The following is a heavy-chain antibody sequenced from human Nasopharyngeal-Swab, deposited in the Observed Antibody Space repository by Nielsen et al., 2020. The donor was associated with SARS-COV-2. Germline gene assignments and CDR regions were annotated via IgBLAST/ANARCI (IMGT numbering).Heavy chain of an antibody. Sequence: ASVKVSCKASGYTFTRYAMNWVRQAPRQGLEWMGWINTNTGNPTYAQGFTGRFVFSLDTSVSTAYLQISSLKAEDTAVYYCARGVPSQYYYGSGDYWGQGTLVTVSS. J-gene: IGHJ4*02. CDR2: INTNTGNP. CDR3: ARGVPSQYYYGSGDY. D-gene: IGHD3-10*01. V-gene: IGHV7-4-1*02. CDR1: GYTFTRYA.